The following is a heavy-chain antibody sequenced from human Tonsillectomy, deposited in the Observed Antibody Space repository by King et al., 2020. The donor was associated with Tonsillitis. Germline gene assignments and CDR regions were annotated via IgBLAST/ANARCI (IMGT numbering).Heavy chain of an antibody. Sequence: DVQLVESGGGLVKPGGSLRLSCAASGFTFSSYSMNWVRQAPGKGLEWVSSISSGSSYIHYADSVKGRFTISRDNAKNSLYLQMNSLRAEDTALCYCAKVTYDILTGFYIDYFDYWGQGTMVTVSS. D-gene: IGHD3-9*01. CDR3: AKVTYDILTGFYIDYFDY. CDR2: ISSGSSYI. J-gene: IGHJ4*02. V-gene: IGHV3-21*01. CDR1: GFTFSSYS.